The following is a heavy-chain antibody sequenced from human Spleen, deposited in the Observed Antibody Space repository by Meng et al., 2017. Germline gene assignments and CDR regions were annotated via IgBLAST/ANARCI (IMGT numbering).Heavy chain of an antibody. D-gene: IGHD3-3*01. CDR2: IIPIFGTA. Sequence: SVKVSCKASGGTFSSYAISWVRQAPGQGLEWMGGIIPIFGTANYAQKFQGRVTITADESTSTAYMELSSLRSEDTAVYYCASSRRGKSYYDFWSGYLNRYYYYGMDVWGQGTTVTVSS. CDR3: ASSRRGKSYYDFWSGYLNRYYYYGMDV. J-gene: IGHJ6*02. CDR1: GGTFSSYA. V-gene: IGHV1-69*13.